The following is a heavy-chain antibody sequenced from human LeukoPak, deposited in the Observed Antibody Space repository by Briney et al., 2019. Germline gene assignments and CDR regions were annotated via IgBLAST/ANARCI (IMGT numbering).Heavy chain of an antibody. CDR3: AKDHPDIVVVVAATANGRG. D-gene: IGHD2-15*01. CDR1: GFTFSSYA. V-gene: IGHV3-23*01. CDR2: ISGSGGST. Sequence: GGSLRLSCAASGFTFSSYAMSWVRQAPGKGLEWVSAISGSGGSTYYADSVKGRFTISRDNSKNTLYLQMNSLRAEDTAVYYCAKDHPDIVVVVAATANGRGGGQGTLVTVSS. J-gene: IGHJ4*02.